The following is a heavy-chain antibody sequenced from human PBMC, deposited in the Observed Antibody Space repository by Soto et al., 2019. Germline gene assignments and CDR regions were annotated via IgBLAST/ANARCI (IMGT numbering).Heavy chain of an antibody. J-gene: IGHJ6*02. V-gene: IGHV1-2*04. CDR2: INPKSGGT. D-gene: IGHD2-8*01. Sequence: GASVKVSCKASGYSFTYYHIHWVRQAPGQGLEWLGRINPKSGGTSTAQKFQGWVTMTTDTSISTASMELTRLTSDDTAIYYCARGDSTDCSNGVCSFFYNHDMDVWGQGTTVTVSS. CDR1: GYSFTYYH. CDR3: ARGDSTDCSNGVCSFFYNHDMDV.